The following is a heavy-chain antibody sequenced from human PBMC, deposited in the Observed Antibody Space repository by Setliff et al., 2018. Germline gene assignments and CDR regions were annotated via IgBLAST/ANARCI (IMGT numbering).Heavy chain of an antibody. V-gene: IGHV5-10-1*01. CDR2: IDPGDSYA. D-gene: IGHD1-1*01. Sequence: GESLKISCQASGYNFANHWIAWVRLMPGKGLEYMGRIDPGDSYADYSPSFEGLVTISADKTRTTVYLKWTSLQASDTALYLCARLGRERSTFAWLDAWGQGTQVTVSS. CDR3: ARLGRERSTFAWLDA. J-gene: IGHJ5*02. CDR1: GYNFANHW.